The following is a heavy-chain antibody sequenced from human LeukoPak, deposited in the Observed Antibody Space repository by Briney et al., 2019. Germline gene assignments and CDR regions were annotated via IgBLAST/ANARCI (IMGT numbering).Heavy chain of an antibody. CDR1: GFTFSSYE. D-gene: IGHD2-21*02. CDR2: ISSSGSTI. Sequence: GGSMILCCAASGFTFSSYEMNWVRQAPGKGLEWVSYISSSGSTIYYADSVKGRFTISRDNAKNSLYLQMNSPRAEDTAVYYCARVGVGTAPNYYYYYGMDVWGQGTTVTVSS. V-gene: IGHV3-48*03. J-gene: IGHJ6*02. CDR3: ARVGVGTAPNYYYYYGMDV.